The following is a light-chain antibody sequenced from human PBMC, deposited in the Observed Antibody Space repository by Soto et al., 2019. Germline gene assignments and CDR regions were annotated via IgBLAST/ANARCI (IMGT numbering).Light chain of an antibody. J-gene: IGLJ2*01. CDR1: SSDIGAYDY. Sequence: QSVLTQPASLSGSPGQSITISCTGTSSDIGAYDYVSWFQQHPGKAPKLMISEVNNRPSGVSNRFSGSKSGNTAALTISRVEAGDEADYYCQLWDSNSDHVVFGGGTQLTVL. CDR2: EVN. V-gene: IGLV2-14*01. CDR3: QLWDSNSDHVV.